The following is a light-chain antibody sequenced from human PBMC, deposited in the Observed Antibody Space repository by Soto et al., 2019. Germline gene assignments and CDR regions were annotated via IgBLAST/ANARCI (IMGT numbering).Light chain of an antibody. CDR1: QNIKSF. J-gene: IGKJ4*01. V-gene: IGKV1-39*01. Sequence: DIQMTQSPSSLSASVGERVTITCRASQNIKSFLNWYQQKPGKAPKLLIYATSSLQSGVPARFSGGRSGTDFSLSISSLQPQDFATYYCQQTYVAPVTFGGGTKVEI. CDR2: ATS. CDR3: QQTYVAPVT.